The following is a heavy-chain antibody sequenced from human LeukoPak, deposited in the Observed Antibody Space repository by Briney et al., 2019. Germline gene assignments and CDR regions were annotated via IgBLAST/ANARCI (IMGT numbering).Heavy chain of an antibody. Sequence: GGSLRLSCAASGFTFSTYSMNWVRQAPGKGLEWVSSISSSSNYIYYADSVKGRFTISRDNAKNSLYLQMNSLRADDTAVYYCAKARGSSVYEPFDYWGQGTQVTVSP. J-gene: IGHJ4*02. CDR3: AKARGSSVYEPFDY. CDR1: GFTFSTYS. CDR2: ISSSSNYI. D-gene: IGHD5/OR15-5a*01. V-gene: IGHV3-21*04.